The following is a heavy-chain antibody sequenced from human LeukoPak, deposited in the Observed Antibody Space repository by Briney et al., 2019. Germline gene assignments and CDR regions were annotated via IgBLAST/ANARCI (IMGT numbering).Heavy chain of an antibody. D-gene: IGHD2-15*01. Sequence: GGSLRLSCAASGFRFSDYYMSWIRQAPGKGLEWVSYISSSGDTIHYADSVKGRSTISRDNAKNSLYLEMDSLRAEDTAVYFCASPGPTGYYYFYTDVWGKGATVTVSS. J-gene: IGHJ6*03. CDR2: ISSSGDTI. CDR3: ASPGPTGYYYFYTDV. V-gene: IGHV3-11*04. CDR1: GFRFSDYY.